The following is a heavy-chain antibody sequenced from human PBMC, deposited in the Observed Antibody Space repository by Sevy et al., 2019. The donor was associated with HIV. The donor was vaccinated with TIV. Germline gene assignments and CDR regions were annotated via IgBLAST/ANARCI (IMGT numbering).Heavy chain of an antibody. CDR3: ARGGLAAQYYDSSGPGAFDI. CDR2: IYYSGST. D-gene: IGHD3-22*01. CDR1: GGSISSYY. Sequence: SETLSLTCTVSGGSISSYYWSWIRHPPGKGLEWIGYIYYSGSTNYNPSLKSRVTISVDTSKNQFSLKLSSVTAADTAVYYCARGGLAAQYYDSSGPGAFDIWGQGTMVTVSS. J-gene: IGHJ3*02. V-gene: IGHV4-59*01.